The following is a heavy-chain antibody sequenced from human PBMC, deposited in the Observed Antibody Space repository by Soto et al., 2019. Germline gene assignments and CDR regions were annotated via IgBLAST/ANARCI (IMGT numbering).Heavy chain of an antibody. CDR3: ATSQLGEYFDY. D-gene: IGHD1-26*01. CDR2: IYHSGSI. J-gene: IGHJ4*02. V-gene: IGHV4-4*02. CDR1: GYPISSSRL. Sequence: SDTLSLSYALSGYPISSSRLWSWVRTTPGKGLEWIGEIYHSGSINYNPSLKSRVIISADRSKNQFSLRLSSVTAADTAVYYCATSQLGEYFDYWGRGTLVNVSS.